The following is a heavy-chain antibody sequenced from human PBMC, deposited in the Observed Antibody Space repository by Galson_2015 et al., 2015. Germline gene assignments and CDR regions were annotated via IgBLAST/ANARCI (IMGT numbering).Heavy chain of an antibody. Sequence: ETLSLTCTVSGGSISSSSYYRGWIRQPPGKGLEWIGSIYYSGSTYYNPSLKSRVTISVDTSKNQFSLKLSSVTAADTAVYYCARQPAGIAVAGEFDYWGQGTLVTVSS. CDR3: ARQPAGIAVAGEFDY. V-gene: IGHV4-39*01. CDR2: IYYSGST. D-gene: IGHD6-19*01. J-gene: IGHJ4*02. CDR1: GGSISSSSYY.